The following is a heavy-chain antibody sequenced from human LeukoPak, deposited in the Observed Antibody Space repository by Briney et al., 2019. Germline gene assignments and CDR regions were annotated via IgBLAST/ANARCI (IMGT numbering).Heavy chain of an antibody. V-gene: IGHV3-30*02. Sequence: PGGSLRLSCAASGFTFSSYGMHWVRQAPGKGLEWVAFIRYDGSNKYYADSVKGRFTISRDNSKNTLYLQMNSLRAEDTAVYYCAKTSYVVVPADTPDAFDIWGQGTMVTVSS. CDR3: AKTSYVVVPADTPDAFDI. CDR1: GFTFSSYG. CDR2: IRYDGSNK. D-gene: IGHD2-2*01. J-gene: IGHJ3*02.